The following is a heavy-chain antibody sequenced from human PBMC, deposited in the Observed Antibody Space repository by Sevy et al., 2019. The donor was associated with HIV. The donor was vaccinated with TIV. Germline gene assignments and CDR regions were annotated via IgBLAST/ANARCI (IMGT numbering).Heavy chain of an antibody. J-gene: IGHJ4*02. CDR1: GGSITSLY. Sequence: SETLSLTCTVSGGSITSLYWNWIRPPPGKGLEWIANIYYNGHINYNPSLKSRVTLSLDTSKNQFSLRLSSVTAADTAMYYCAGENAWGRGYSWGQGALVTVS. D-gene: IGHD1-26*01. CDR2: IYYNGHI. CDR3: AGENAWGRGYS. V-gene: IGHV4-59*08.